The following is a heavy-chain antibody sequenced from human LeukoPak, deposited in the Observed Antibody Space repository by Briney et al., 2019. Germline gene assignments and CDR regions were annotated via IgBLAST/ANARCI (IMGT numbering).Heavy chain of an antibody. V-gene: IGHV1-3*01. Sequence: ASVTVSCKASGYTFTTYTLHWVGQAPGQRREWMGWINAGNGDKKYSQKLQGSVTITRDTSASTAYMLLSSLRSEDTAVYYCARYYGSGSLDYWGQGTLVTVSS. CDR1: GYTFTTYT. CDR3: ARYYGSGSLDY. J-gene: IGHJ4*02. CDR2: INAGNGDK. D-gene: IGHD3-10*01.